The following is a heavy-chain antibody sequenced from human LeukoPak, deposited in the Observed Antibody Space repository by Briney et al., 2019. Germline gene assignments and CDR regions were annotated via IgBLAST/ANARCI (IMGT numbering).Heavy chain of an antibody. J-gene: IGHJ4*02. CDR2: IYTSGST. V-gene: IGHV4-4*07. CDR1: GGSISSYY. CDR3: ARGARIAADDY. D-gene: IGHD6-6*01. Sequence: KPSETLSLTCTVSGGSISSYYWSWIPQPAGKGLEWIGRIYTSGSTNYNPSLKSRVTMSVDTYKHLFSLQLSSVTAADTAVYYCARGARIAADDYWGQGTLVTVSS.